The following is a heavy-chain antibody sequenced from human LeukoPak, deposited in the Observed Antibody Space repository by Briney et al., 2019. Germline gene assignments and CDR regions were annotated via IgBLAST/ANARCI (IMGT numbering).Heavy chain of an antibody. CDR3: AARDGGDYPYFDY. J-gene: IGHJ4*02. V-gene: IGHV3-66*02. CDR1: GFTVNRKH. D-gene: IGHD4-17*01. CDR2: IYTGGNT. Sequence: GGSLSLSCAASGFTVNRKHMSWVHQAPGKGLEWISFIYTGGNTYYADSVKGRFTVSRDNSKNTLYLQMNSLKDEDTGVFRCAARDGGDYPYFDYWGPGTLVTVSS.